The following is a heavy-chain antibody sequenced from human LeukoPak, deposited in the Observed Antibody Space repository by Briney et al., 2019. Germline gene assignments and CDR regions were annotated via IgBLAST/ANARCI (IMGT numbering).Heavy chain of an antibody. V-gene: IGHV3-53*01. Sequence: GGSLRLSCAASGFTVSSNYMSWVRQAPGKGLEWVSILYSRGSTYYADSVKGRFTISRDDSKNTLNLQMNSLRAEDTAVYYCASGGMGARKYYSDPFHHWGQRTLVTVSS. CDR3: ASGGMGARKYYSDPFHH. J-gene: IGHJ1*01. CDR1: GFTVSSNY. D-gene: IGHD3-10*01. CDR2: LYSRGST.